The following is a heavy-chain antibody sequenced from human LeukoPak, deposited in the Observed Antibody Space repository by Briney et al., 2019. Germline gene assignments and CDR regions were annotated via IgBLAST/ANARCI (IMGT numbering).Heavy chain of an antibody. CDR3: ASRGAGQQLIRFDY. CDR2: INHSGST. CDR1: GGSFSGYY. Sequence: PSETLSLTCAVYGGSFSGYYWSWIRQPPGKGLEWIGEINHSGSTNYNPSLKSRVTIPVDTSKNQFSLKLSSVTAADTAVYYCASRGAGQQLIRFDYWGQGTLVTVSS. J-gene: IGHJ4*02. V-gene: IGHV4-34*01. D-gene: IGHD6-13*01.